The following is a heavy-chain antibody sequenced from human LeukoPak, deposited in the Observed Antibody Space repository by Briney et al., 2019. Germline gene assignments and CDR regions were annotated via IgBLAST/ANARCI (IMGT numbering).Heavy chain of an antibody. CDR3: ARGPLWMQYYYDSSGSLFDP. J-gene: IGHJ5*02. V-gene: IGHV4-4*07. CDR2: IYTSGST. CDR1: GCSISSYY. Sequence: SETLSLTCTVSGCSISSYYWSWLRQPAGKGLEWIGRIYTSGSTNYNPSLKSRVTMSVDTSKNQFSLKLSSVTSADTAVYYCARGPLWMQYYYDSSGSLFDPWGQGTLVTVSS. D-gene: IGHD3-22*01.